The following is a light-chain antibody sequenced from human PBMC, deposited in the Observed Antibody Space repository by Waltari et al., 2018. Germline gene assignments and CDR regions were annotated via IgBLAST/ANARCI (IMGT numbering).Light chain of an antibody. CDR2: AAS. V-gene: IGKV3-11*01. J-gene: IGKJ4*01. CDR1: QSVSSY. CDR3: QQRSNWPPLLT. Sequence: EIVLTQSPATLSLSPGERATLSCRASQSVSSYSAWYQQKPGQAPRLLIYAASNRATGIPARFSGSGSGTDFTLTISSLEPEDFAVYYCQQRSNWPPLLTFGGGTKVEIK.